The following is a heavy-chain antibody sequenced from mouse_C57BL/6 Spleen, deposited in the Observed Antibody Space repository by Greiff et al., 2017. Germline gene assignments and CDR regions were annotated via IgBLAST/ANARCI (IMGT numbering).Heavy chain of an antibody. D-gene: IGHD4-1*02. CDR3: ARSATGFFDY. CDR2: IYWDDDK. CDR1: GFSLSTSGMG. Sequence: QVTLKVSGPGILQSSQTLSLTCSFSGFSLSTSGMGVSWIRQPSGKGLEWLAHIYWDDDKRSNPSLKSRLTISKDTSRNQLCLKFTRVNTAETATYSCARSATGFFDYWGQGTTLTVSS. V-gene: IGHV8-12*01. J-gene: IGHJ2*01.